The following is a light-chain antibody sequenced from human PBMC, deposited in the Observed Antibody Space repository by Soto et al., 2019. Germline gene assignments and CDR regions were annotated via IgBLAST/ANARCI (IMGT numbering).Light chain of an antibody. Sequence: DIQMTQSPSTLSASVGDRITITCRASQSVSRRLAWFQQKPGKAPKLLIYDASSLESGVPSRFSGRGSGTEFTLTISSLHPDVCATYYCHYYISYSLHTFGQG. CDR3: HYYISYSLHT. J-gene: IGKJ2*01. CDR1: QSVSRR. V-gene: IGKV1-5*01. CDR2: DAS.